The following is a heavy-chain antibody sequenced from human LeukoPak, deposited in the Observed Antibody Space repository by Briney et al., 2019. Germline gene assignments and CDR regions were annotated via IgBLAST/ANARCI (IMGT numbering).Heavy chain of an antibody. J-gene: IGHJ5*02. V-gene: IGHV1-2*06. Sequence: GASVKVSCKASGYTFTGYYIHWVRQAPGQGLEWMGRINPNTGGTDYAQKFQGRVTMTRDTSITTAYMELSRLTSDDTAIYYCAKVPPSITAAGNWLGPWGQRALVTVSS. CDR3: AKVPPSITAAGNWLGP. CDR1: GYTFTGYY. D-gene: IGHD6-13*01. CDR2: INPNTGGT.